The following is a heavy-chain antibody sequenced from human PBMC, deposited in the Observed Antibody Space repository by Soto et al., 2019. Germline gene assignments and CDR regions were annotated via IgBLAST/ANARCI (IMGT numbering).Heavy chain of an antibody. Sequence: GGSLRLSCAASGFTFSSYGMHWVRQAPGKGLEWVAVIWYDGSNKYYADSVKGRFTISRDNSKNTLYLQMNSLRAEDTAVYYCARDATAGVKWYSSGWYGLGLDPWGQGTLVTVSS. CDR1: GFTFSSYG. J-gene: IGHJ5*02. D-gene: IGHD6-19*01. V-gene: IGHV3-33*01. CDR2: IWYDGSNK. CDR3: ARDATAGVKWYSSGWYGLGLDP.